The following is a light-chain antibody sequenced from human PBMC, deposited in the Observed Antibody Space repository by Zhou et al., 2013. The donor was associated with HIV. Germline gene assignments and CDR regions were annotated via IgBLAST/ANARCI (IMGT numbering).Light chain of an antibody. Sequence: DIQMTQSPSSLSASVGDRVIITCRASQSISSYLNWYQQKPGEAPKLLIYAASSLQSGVPSRFSGSRSGTDFTLTISSLQPEDFATYYCQQSYSDPLTFGGGTKIQIK. CDR3: QQSYSDPLT. CDR1: QSISSY. V-gene: IGKV1-39*01. J-gene: IGKJ4*01. CDR2: AAS.